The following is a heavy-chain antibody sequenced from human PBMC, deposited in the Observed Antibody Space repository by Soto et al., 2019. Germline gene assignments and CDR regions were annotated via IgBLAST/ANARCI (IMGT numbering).Heavy chain of an antibody. V-gene: IGHV3-74*01. CDR2: IDKVGTDS. Sequence: EVQLVESGGGLVQPGGSLRPSCAASEFTFSGRSVHWVRQAPGKGLVWVSGIDKVGTDSTYADSVKGRFTSYRDNAKNTVYLQMNSLRVEETAVYYCARGWFGPDVWGKGTTVTVSS. CDR3: ARGWFGPDV. D-gene: IGHD3-10*01. CDR1: EFTFSGRS. J-gene: IGHJ6*03.